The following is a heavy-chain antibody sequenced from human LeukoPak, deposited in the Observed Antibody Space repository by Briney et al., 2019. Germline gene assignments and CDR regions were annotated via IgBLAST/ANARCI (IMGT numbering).Heavy chain of an antibody. J-gene: IGHJ3*02. CDR2: IYPGDSDT. CDR1: GYTFISYW. V-gene: IGHV5-51*01. Sequence: GASLQISCKGAGYTFISYWIGWVRQMPGKGLEWMGSIYPGDSDTRYSPSFQGQVTFSADESISTAYLRWSRLKASDTAIYYCARRKYQLLSAFDIWGQGTMVTVSS. D-gene: IGHD2-2*01. CDR3: ARRKYQLLSAFDI.